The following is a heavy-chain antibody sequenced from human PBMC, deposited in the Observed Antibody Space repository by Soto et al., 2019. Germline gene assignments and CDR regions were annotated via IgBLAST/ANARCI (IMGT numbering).Heavy chain of an antibody. CDR1: GFTFSTYW. Sequence: GGSLRLSCAASGFTFSTYWMHWVRQAPGKGLVWVSRMNSDGSTTNYADSVKGRSSISRDNARNTLYLHMNSLRAEDTAVYYCVRDGYPAWVYGVDVWGQGTTVTVS. D-gene: IGHD1-1*01. CDR3: VRDGYPAWVYGVDV. V-gene: IGHV3-74*01. CDR2: MNSDGSTT. J-gene: IGHJ6*02.